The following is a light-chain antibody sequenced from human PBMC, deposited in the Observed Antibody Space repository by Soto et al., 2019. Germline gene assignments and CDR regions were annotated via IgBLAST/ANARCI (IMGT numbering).Light chain of an antibody. Sequence: EIGLTQYPGTMSLSPGERSTLSCRASQSVSSSYLAWYQQNPGQAPRLLIYGASSRATGIPDRFSGSGSGTDFTLTISRLEPEEFAVYYCQQYGSSPITVGQGTRLEIK. CDR1: QSVSSSY. CDR3: QQYGSSPIT. J-gene: IGKJ5*01. CDR2: GAS. V-gene: IGKV3-20*01.